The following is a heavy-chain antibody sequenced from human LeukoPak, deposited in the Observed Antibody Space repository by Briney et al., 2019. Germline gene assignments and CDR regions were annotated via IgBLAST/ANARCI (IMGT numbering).Heavy chain of an antibody. CDR1: GVSISSSGCY. V-gene: IGHV4-61*05. Sequence: SSETLSLTCSVSGVSISSSGCYWSWIRQPPGKGLEWIGYIYYSGSTNYNPSLKSRVTISVDTSKNQFSLKLSSVTAADTAVYYCASHGYWGQGTLVTVSS. CDR3: ASHGY. CDR2: IYYSGST. J-gene: IGHJ4*02.